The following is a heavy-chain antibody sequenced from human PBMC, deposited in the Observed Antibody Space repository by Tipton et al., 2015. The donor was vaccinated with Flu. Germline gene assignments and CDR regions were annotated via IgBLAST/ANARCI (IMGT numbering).Heavy chain of an antibody. CDR1: GFTVSTNY. CDR2: IYSIGST. D-gene: IGHD2-15*01. Sequence: SLRLSCAASGFTVSTNYMSWVRQAPGKGLEWVSVIYSIGSTYHADSVKGRFTISRDNSKNTLYLQMNSLRVEDTAVYYCARDTSYCSGGSCDYWGQGTLVTVSS. CDR3: ARDTSYCSGGSCDY. J-gene: IGHJ4*02. V-gene: IGHV3-53*01.